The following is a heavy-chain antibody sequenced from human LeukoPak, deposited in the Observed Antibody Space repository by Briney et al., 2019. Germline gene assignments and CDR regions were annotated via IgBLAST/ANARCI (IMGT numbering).Heavy chain of an antibody. V-gene: IGHV1-2*02. Sequence: ASVKVSCKASGYTFTGYYMHWVRQAPGQGLEWMGWINPNSGGTNYAQKFQGRVTMTRNTSISTAYMELSSLRSEDTAVYYCARWIGSSSFYYYYYYYMDVWGKGTTVTVSS. D-gene: IGHD6-13*01. CDR3: ARWIGSSSFYYYYYYYMDV. CDR1: GYTFTGYY. CDR2: INPNSGGT. J-gene: IGHJ6*03.